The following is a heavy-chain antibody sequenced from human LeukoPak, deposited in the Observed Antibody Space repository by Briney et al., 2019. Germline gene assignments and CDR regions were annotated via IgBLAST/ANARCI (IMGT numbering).Heavy chain of an antibody. CDR2: VHGHN. D-gene: IGHD5-24*01. Sequence: GGSLRLSCAASGFIFSNYAMSWVRQAPGKELEWVSTVHGHNYYADSVKGRFTISRDNSRSTLYLQMDNLRAEDTAVYYWAKDQPGDGYNSIWGQGTLVTVSS. CDR3: AKDQPGDGYNSI. J-gene: IGHJ4*02. V-gene: IGHV3-23*01. CDR1: GFIFSNYA.